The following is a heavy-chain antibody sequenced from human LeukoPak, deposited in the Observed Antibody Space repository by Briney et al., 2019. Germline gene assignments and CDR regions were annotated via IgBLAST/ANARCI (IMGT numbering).Heavy chain of an antibody. CDR1: GGTFSSYA. CDR2: IIPIFGTA. V-gene: IGHV1-69*05. J-gene: IGHJ4*02. D-gene: IGHD3-22*01. CDR3: AGISYYYDSSGYTPPFDY. Sequence: ASVKVSCKASGGTFSSYAISWVRQAPGQGLEWMGGIIPIFGTADYAQKFQGRVTITTDESTSTAYMELSSLRSEDTAVYYCAGISYYYDSSGYTPPFDYWGQGTLVTVSS.